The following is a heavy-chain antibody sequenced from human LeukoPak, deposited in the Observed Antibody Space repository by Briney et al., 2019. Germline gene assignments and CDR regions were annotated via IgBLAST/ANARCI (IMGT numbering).Heavy chain of an antibody. V-gene: IGHV1-46*01. CDR2: INPRGGST. CDR3: ARGGGPGNYPFDF. Sequence: ASVRVSCTPSVYTFTTYYMHWVRQAPGQGLEWVGIINPRGGSTTYAKKFQGRVTMTRDTSTSTVYMELSSLKSDDTAVYYCARGGGPGNYPFDFWGQGTLVTVSS. J-gene: IGHJ4*02. D-gene: IGHD1-7*01. CDR1: VYTFTTYY.